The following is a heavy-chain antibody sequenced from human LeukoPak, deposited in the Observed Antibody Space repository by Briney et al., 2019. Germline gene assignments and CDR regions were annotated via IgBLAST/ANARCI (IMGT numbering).Heavy chain of an antibody. D-gene: IGHD5-24*01. CDR1: GFTFSTYA. CDR3: AKEMATIRAFGF. V-gene: IGHV3-23*01. J-gene: IGHJ3*01. CDR2: ISGSGSST. Sequence: PGGSLRLSCAASGFTFSTYAMSLVRQAPGKGLEWVSVISGSGSSTYYADSVKGRLTISRDNSKNTLYLQMNGLRAEETAVYYCAKEMATIRAFGFWGQGTMVTVSS.